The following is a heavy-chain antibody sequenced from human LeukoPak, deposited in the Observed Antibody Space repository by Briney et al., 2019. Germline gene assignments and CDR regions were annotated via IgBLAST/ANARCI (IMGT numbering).Heavy chain of an antibody. J-gene: IGHJ4*02. CDR1: GFTFSSYG. V-gene: IGHV3-30*18. Sequence: PGRSLRLSCSASGFTFSSYGMHWVRQAPGEGLEWVAVIPYDGSYKYYADSVKGRFTISRDNSKNTLYLQMNSLRAEDTAVYYCAKIPTMVRGVTDYWGQGTLVTVSS. CDR3: AKIPTMVRGVTDY. CDR2: IPYDGSYK. D-gene: IGHD3-10*01.